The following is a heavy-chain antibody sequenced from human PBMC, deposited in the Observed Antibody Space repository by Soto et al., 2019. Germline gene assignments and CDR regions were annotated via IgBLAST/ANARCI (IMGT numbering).Heavy chain of an antibody. CDR1: GFILNNYA. CDR2: IGGTDGDSDGVP. Sequence: VQLLESGGDLVQPWWSLRLSCVASGFILNNYAMSWVRQAPGKGLEWVSTIGGTDGDSDGVPWYEDSVKGRFTISRDSSANTLFLHMDNLRAEDSALYYCVKRGRNWGAFDFWGQGTTVVVS. CDR3: VKRGRNWGAFDF. D-gene: IGHD7-27*01. J-gene: IGHJ3*01. V-gene: IGHV3-23*01.